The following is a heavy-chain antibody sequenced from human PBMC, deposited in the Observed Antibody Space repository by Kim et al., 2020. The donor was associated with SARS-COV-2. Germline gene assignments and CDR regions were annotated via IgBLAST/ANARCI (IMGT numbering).Heavy chain of an antibody. V-gene: IGHV4-34*01. J-gene: IGHJ6*02. Sequence: SETLSLTCAVYGGSFSGYYWSWIRQPPGKGLEWIGEINHSGSTNYNPSLKSRVTISVDTSKNQFSLKLSSVTAADTAVYYCARGRDSSGWYFRVGMDVWGQGTTVTVSS. D-gene: IGHD6-19*01. CDR3: ARGRDSSGWYFRVGMDV. CDR2: INHSGST. CDR1: GGSFSGYY.